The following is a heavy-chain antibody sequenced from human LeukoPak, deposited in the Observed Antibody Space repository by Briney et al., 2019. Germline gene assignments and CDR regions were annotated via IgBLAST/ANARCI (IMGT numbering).Heavy chain of an antibody. D-gene: IGHD5-18*01. J-gene: IGHJ4*02. Sequence: GGSLRLSCAASGFTFSSYGMHWVRQAPGKGLEWVAVIWYDGSNKYYADSVTGRFTISRDNSKNTLYLQMNSLRAEDTSLYYCARANGYAYFDYWGQGTLVTVSS. CDR3: ARANGYAYFDY. CDR1: GFTFSSYG. V-gene: IGHV3-33*01. CDR2: IWYDGSNK.